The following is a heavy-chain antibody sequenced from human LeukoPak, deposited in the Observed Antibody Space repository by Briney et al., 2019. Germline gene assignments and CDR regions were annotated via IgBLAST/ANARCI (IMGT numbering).Heavy chain of an antibody. CDR1: GFTFASYA. D-gene: IGHD1/OR15-1a*01. J-gene: IGHJ4*02. Sequence: GGSLRLSCAASGFTFASYAMSWVRQAPGKGLEWVSTITGSGDSTDYADSVKGRFTISRDNSKNTLYLQMNSLRVEDTAVYYCARRTSYYFPYWGQGTLVAVSS. CDR2: ITGSGDST. CDR3: ARRTSYYFPY. V-gene: IGHV3-23*01.